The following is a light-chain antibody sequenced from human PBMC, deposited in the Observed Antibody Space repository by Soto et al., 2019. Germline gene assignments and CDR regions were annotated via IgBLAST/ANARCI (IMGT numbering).Light chain of an antibody. V-gene: IGKV1-39*01. CDR2: AAS. Sequence: DIQMTQAPSSLSASVGDRVTITCXASQSIRSNLNWYQQKPGKAPKLLIYAASRLQSGVPSRFSGSGSASGTDFTLTISSLQPEDFATYYCQQAASCPITSGQGTRLEI. J-gene: IGKJ5*01. CDR1: QSIRSN. CDR3: QQAASCPIT.